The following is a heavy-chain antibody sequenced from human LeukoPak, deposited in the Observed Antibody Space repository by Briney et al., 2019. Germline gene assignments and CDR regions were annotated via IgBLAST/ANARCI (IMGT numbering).Heavy chain of an antibody. CDR1: GGSISGWY. D-gene: IGHD1-1*01. CDR2: IYGSGST. V-gene: IGHV4-59*08. CDR3: ARQTTLPGFAGGLGFNY. Sequence: SETLSLTCSVSGGSISGWYWTWIRQPPGRGLEWIGDIYGSGSTNSNASLKSRVTMSLDTSRNRISLNLTSVTATDTAVYYCARQTTLPGFAGGLGFNYWGPGTLVTVSS. J-gene: IGHJ4*02.